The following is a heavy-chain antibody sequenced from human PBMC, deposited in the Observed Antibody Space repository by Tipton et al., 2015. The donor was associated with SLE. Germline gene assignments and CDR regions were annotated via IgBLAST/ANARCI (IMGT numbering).Heavy chain of an antibody. CDR2: IRSKANSYAT. Sequence: SLRLSCAASGFPFSGSAMHWVRQASGKGLEWVGRIRSKANSYATAYAASVKGRFTISRDDSKNTAYLQMNSLKTEDTAVYYCTRRGTGDREFDYWGQGTLVTVSS. J-gene: IGHJ4*02. D-gene: IGHD7-27*01. V-gene: IGHV3-73*01. CDR1: GFPFSGSA. CDR3: TRRGTGDREFDY.